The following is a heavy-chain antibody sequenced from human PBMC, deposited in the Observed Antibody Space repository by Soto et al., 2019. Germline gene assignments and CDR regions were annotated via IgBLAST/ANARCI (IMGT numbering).Heavy chain of an antibody. V-gene: IGHV3-23*01. CDR2: ISGSGGST. CDR1: GFTFSSYA. D-gene: IGHD3-10*01. CDR3: AKVEGGSGLLGPFDY. Sequence: GGSLRLSCAASGFTFSSYAMSWVRQAPGKGLEWVSAISGSGGSTYYADSVKGRFTISRDNSKNTLYLQMNSLRAEDTAVYYCAKVEGGSGLLGPFDYWGQGTLVTVSS. J-gene: IGHJ4*02.